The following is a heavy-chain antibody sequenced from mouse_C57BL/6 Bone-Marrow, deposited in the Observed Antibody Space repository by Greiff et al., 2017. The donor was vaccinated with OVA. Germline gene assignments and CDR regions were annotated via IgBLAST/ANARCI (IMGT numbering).Heavy chain of an antibody. D-gene: IGHD3-2*02. CDR2: INPYNGGT. Sequence: EVKVVESGPVLVKPGASVKMSCKASGYTFTDYYMNWVKQSHGKSLEWIGVINPYNGGTSYNQKFKGKATLTVDKSSSTAYMELNSLTSEDSAVYYCARRTAQATWFAYWGQGTLVTVSA. CDR1: GYTFTDYY. J-gene: IGHJ3*01. CDR3: ARRTAQATWFAY. V-gene: IGHV1-19*01.